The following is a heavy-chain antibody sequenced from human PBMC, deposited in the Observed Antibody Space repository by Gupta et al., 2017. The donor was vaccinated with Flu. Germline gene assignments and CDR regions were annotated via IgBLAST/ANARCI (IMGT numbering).Heavy chain of an antibody. CDR3: ARGGERGDFWASPMDY. V-gene: IGHV3-30-3*01. CDR1: GFTFRNFA. Sequence: QVQLVESGGGVVQPGRSLRLSCAASGFTFRNFAVHWVRQAPGKGLEWVAVISNDGSNKYYADSVKGRFTVSRDHSKNTVYLQMNSLRREDTALYRCARGGERGDFWASPMDYWGQGTQVTVSS. CDR2: ISNDGSNK. D-gene: IGHD3-3*01. J-gene: IGHJ4*02.